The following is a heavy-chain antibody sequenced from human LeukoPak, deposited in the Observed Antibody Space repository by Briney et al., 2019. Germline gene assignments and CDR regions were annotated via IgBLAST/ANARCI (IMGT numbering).Heavy chain of an antibody. J-gene: IGHJ4*02. CDR1: GFTFSSYG. D-gene: IGHD5-12*01. Sequence: GGSLRLSCAASGFTFSSYGMHWVRQAPGKGLEWVAVISYDGSNKYYADSVKGRFTISRDNSKNTLYLQMNSLRAEDTAVYYCARSSSKGYASSFGYWGQGTLVTVSS. V-gene: IGHV3-30*03. CDR2: ISYDGSNK. CDR3: ARSSSKGYASSFGY.